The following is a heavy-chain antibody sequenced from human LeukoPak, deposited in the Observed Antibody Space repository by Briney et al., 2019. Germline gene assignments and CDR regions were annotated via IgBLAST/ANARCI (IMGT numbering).Heavy chain of an antibody. CDR2: MRYDGSNK. V-gene: IGHV3-30*02. CDR3: AKHPGPYGSGSYFDY. D-gene: IGHD3-10*01. CDR1: GFTFSSYG. Sequence: GGSLRLSCAASGFTFSSYGMHWVRQAPGKGLERVAFMRYDGSNKYYADSVKGRFTISRDNSKNTLYLQMNSLRAEDTAVYYCAKHPGPYGSGSYFDYWGQGTLVTVSS. J-gene: IGHJ4*02.